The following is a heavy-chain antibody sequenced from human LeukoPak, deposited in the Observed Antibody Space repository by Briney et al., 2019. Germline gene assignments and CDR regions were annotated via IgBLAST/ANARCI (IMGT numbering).Heavy chain of an antibody. CDR2: MNPNSGNT. CDR3: AREDTIFGVVIKTGAWFDP. V-gene: IGHV1-8*01. J-gene: IGHJ5*02. D-gene: IGHD3-3*01. CDR1: GYTFTSYD. Sequence: GASVTVSCKASGYTFTSYDINWVRQATGQGLEWMGWMNPNSGNTGYAQKFQGGVTITADKSTSTAYMELSSLRSEDTAVYYCAREDTIFGVVIKTGAWFDPWGQGTLVTVSS.